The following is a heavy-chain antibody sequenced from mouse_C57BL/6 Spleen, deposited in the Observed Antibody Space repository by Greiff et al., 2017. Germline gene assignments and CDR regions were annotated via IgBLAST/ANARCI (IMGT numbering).Heavy chain of an antibody. J-gene: IGHJ1*03. CDR1: GFTFSSYA. Sequence: DVQLVESGGGLVKPGGSLKLSCAASGFTFSSYAMSWVRQTPEKRLEWVATISDGGSYTYYPDNVKGRFTISRDNAKNNLYLQMSHLKSEDTAMYYCARAVYYYGSSHWYFDVWGTGTTVTVSS. D-gene: IGHD1-1*01. CDR2: ISDGGSYT. CDR3: ARAVYYYGSSHWYFDV. V-gene: IGHV5-4*01.